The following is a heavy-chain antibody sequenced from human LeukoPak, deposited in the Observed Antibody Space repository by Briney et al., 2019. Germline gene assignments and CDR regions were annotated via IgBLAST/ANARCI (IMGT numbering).Heavy chain of an antibody. V-gene: IGHV3-7*01. J-gene: IGHJ4*02. CDR3: ARAPTNGDYVVY. CDR1: GFTFSSYG. CDR2: IKQDGSEK. Sequence: GGSLRLSCAASGFTFSSYGMHWVRQAPGKGLEWVANIKQDGSEKYYVDSVKGRFTISRDNAKNSLYLQMNSLRAEDTAVYYCARAPTNGDYVVYWGQGTLVTVSS. D-gene: IGHD4-17*01.